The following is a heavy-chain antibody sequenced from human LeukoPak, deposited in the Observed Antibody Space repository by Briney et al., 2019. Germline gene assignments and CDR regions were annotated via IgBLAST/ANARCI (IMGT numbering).Heavy chain of an antibody. Sequence: ASVKVSCKASGYTFTGYYMHWVRQAPGQGLEWMGWINPNSGGTNYAQKFQGRVTMTRDTSISTAYMELSRLGSDDTAVYYCARATVVTSHYGMDVWGQGTTVTVSS. CDR2: INPNSGGT. CDR3: ARATVVTSHYGMDV. D-gene: IGHD4-23*01. V-gene: IGHV1-2*02. J-gene: IGHJ6*02. CDR1: GYTFTGYY.